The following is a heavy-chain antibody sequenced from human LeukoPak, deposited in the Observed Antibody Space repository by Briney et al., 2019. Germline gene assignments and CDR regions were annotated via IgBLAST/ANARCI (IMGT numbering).Heavy chain of an antibody. CDR1: GYTFTRYY. CDR3: ARGPLWFGEMFDY. CDR2: INPNSGGT. D-gene: IGHD3-10*01. J-gene: IGHJ4*02. V-gene: IGHV1-2*06. Sequence: ASLKVSCKASGYTFTRYYMHSVRQAPGQGLEWMGRINPNSGGTNYAQKFQGTVTMTTDTSISTAYMELSRLRSDDTAVYYCARGPLWFGEMFDYWGQGTLVTVSS.